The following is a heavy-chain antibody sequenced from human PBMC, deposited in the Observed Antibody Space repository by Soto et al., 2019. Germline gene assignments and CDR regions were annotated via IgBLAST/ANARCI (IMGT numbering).Heavy chain of an antibody. CDR2: IYWDDSK. CDR3: AKKGGGDYILGY. V-gene: IGHV2-5*02. Sequence: QITLKESGPTLVKPTQTLTLTCTFSGFSLSTNGVGVGWIRQPPVKTLEWLALIYWDDSKHYTPSLNSRLTITQDTSRNRVVLTMTDMDPVDTATYYCAKKGGGDYILGYWGQGTLVTVS. D-gene: IGHD4-17*01. J-gene: IGHJ4*02. CDR1: GFSLSTNGVG.